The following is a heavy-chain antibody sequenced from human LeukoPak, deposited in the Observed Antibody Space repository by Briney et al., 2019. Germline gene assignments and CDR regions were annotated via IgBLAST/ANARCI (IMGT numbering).Heavy chain of an antibody. CDR3: ARSFGSKNAFDV. J-gene: IGHJ3*01. CDR1: GGSISSSYYY. CDR2: IYYTGNT. Sequence: PSETPSLTCTVPGGSISSSYYYWSWIRQPPGKGLEWIGNIYYTGNTNYNPSLKSRVSISLDTSRNQFFLNLSSVTATDTAVYYCARSFGSKNAFDVWGQGTVVTVSS. D-gene: IGHD3-3*01. V-gene: IGHV4-61*05.